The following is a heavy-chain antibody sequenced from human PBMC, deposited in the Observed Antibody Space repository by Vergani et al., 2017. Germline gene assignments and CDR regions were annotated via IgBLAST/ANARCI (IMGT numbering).Heavy chain of an antibody. CDR2: ISGSGGST. CDR3: AKANPRNSXYDYLYYYHAMDV. CDR1: GFTFNHYA. J-gene: IGHJ6*02. V-gene: IGHV3-23*01. Sequence: EVQLFESGGDLVQPGGSLRLSCAASGFTFNHYAMNWVRQAPGKGLEWVSGISGSGGSTYYAGSVKGRFTISRDSSKNTLYLQMNSLSAGDTAVYYCAKANPRNSXYDYLYYYHAMDVWGQGTTVTVSS. D-gene: IGHD5-12*01.